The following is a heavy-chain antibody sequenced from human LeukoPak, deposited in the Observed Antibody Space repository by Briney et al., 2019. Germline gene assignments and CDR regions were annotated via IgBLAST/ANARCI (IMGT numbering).Heavy chain of an antibody. Sequence: GGSLRLSCAASGFTFSSYWMSWVRQAPGKGPEWVANIKQDGSEKYYVDSVKGRFTISRDNAKNSLYLQMNSLRAEDTAVYYCERDRPYYYDSSGYPRYYFDYWGQGTLVTVSS. CDR2: IKQDGSEK. CDR1: GFTFSSYW. J-gene: IGHJ4*02. V-gene: IGHV3-7*01. D-gene: IGHD3-22*01. CDR3: ERDRPYYYDSSGYPRYYFDY.